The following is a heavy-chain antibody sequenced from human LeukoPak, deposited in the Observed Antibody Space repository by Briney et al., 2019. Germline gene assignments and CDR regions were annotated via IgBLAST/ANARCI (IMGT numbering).Heavy chain of an antibody. V-gene: IGHV1-69*05. CDR2: IIPIFGTA. D-gene: IGHD3-22*01. CDR3: ARGTIYDSSGYLDY. CDR1: GGTFSSYA. J-gene: IGHJ4*02. Sequence: SVKVSCKASGGTFSSYAISWVRQAPGQGLEWMGGIIPIFGTANYAQKFQGRVTITTDESTSTAYMELSSLRSEDTAVYYCARGTIYDSSGYLDYWGQGTLVTGSS.